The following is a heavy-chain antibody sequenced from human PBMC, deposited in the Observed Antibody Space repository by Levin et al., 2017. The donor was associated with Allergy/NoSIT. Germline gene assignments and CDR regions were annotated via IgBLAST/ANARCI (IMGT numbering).Heavy chain of an antibody. CDR2: ISGIGDST. D-gene: IGHD6-13*01. V-gene: IGHV3-23*01. J-gene: IGHJ4*02. CDR1: GFTFSSYA. CDR3: AGRYSSSWYEPNFDD. Sequence: PGGSLRLSCAASGFTFSSYAMSWVRQAPGKGLEWVSGISGIGDSTHYPGSVQGRFTISRDNSKNTLHLQMNSLRAEDTAVYYCAGRYSSSWYEPNFDDWGQGTVVTVSS.